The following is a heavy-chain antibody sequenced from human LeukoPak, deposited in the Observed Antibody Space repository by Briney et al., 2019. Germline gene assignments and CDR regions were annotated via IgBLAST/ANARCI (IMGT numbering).Heavy chain of an antibody. CDR3: ARSHPGASVFDI. CDR1: GFTFSSYA. D-gene: IGHD5/OR15-5a*01. J-gene: IGHJ3*02. V-gene: IGHV3-33*08. CDR2: IWYDGSNK. Sequence: GGSLRLSCAASGFTFSSYAMHWVRQAPGKGLEWVAIIWYDGSNKYYTDSVKGRFTISRDNSKSTLYLQMNSLRVEDTAVYYCARSHPGASVFDIGGQGTMVTLSS.